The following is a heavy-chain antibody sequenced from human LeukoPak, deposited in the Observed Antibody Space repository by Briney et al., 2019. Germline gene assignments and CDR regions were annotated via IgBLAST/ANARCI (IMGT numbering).Heavy chain of an antibody. D-gene: IGHD2-2*01. CDR3: AREQVPAPNWFDP. CDR2: IYYSGST. J-gene: IGHJ5*02. CDR1: GGSISSYY. V-gene: IGHV4-59*06. Sequence: SETLSLTCTVSGGSISSYYWSWIRQPPGKGLEWIGYIYYSGSTYYNPSLKSRVSISVDTSKNQFSLKLSSVTAADTAVYYCAREQVPAPNWFDPWGQGTLVTVSS.